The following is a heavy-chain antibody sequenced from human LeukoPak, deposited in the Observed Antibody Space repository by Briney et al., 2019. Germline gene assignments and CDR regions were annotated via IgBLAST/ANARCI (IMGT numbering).Heavy chain of an antibody. CDR1: GGTFSSYA. Sequence: SVKVSCRASGGTFSSYAISWVRQAPGQGLEWMGRIIPIFGTANYAQKFQGRVTITTDESTSTAYMELSSLRSEDTAVYYCARDGRWSGTAMGYWGQGTLVTVSS. J-gene: IGHJ4*02. V-gene: IGHV1-69*05. CDR3: ARDGRWSGTAMGY. D-gene: IGHD5-18*01. CDR2: IIPIFGTA.